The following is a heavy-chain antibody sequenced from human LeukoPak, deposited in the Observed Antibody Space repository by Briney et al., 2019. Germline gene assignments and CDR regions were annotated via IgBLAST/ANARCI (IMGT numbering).Heavy chain of an antibody. Sequence: GASVKVSCTASGYTFTGYYMHWVRQAPGQGLEWMGRINPNSGGTNYAQKFQGRVTMTRDTSISTAYMELSRLRSEDTAVYYCARGVVVNQGDYYYYYGMDVWGQGTTVTVSS. CDR2: INPNSGGT. V-gene: IGHV1-2*06. D-gene: IGHD3-22*01. CDR1: GYTFTGYY. CDR3: ARGVVVNQGDYYYYYGMDV. J-gene: IGHJ6*02.